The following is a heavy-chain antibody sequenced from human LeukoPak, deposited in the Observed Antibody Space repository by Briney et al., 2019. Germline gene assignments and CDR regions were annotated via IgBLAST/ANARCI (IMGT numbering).Heavy chain of an antibody. D-gene: IGHD1-26*01. V-gene: IGHV3-53*01. CDR3: AKYSGSYYYPPNWDS. Sequence: GGSLRLSCAASGFTVSSNYMTWVRQAPGKGLEWVSVIYSNNITFYADSVKGRFTLSRDYPKNTLYLQMNSLRAEDTAVYFCAKYSGSYYYPPNWDSWGQGTLVTVSS. CDR2: IYSNNIT. J-gene: IGHJ4*02. CDR1: GFTVSSNY.